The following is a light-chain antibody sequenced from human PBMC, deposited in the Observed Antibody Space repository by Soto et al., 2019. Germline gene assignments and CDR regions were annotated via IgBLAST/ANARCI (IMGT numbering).Light chain of an antibody. Sequence: ETVLTQSPGTLSLSPGEGATLSCRASQSITSNYLAWYQQKPGRAPRLLIYGASSRATGIPDRFSGSGSGTDFTLTISRLEPEDFAVYYCQQYGSSPLTFGQGTKVEIK. V-gene: IGKV3-20*01. J-gene: IGKJ1*01. CDR2: GAS. CDR3: QQYGSSPLT. CDR1: QSITSNY.